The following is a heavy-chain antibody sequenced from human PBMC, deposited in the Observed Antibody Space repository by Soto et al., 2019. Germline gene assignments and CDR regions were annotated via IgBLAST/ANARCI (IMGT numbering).Heavy chain of an antibody. Sequence: SETLSLTCTVSGDSLGNYYWFWIRQPVGKGLEWIGRVSSSGNTNANPTLNSRATMSIATSKNQFSLRLRSVTAADTAVYYCARADYEILTGSYAMDVWGQGTTVTVSS. CDR1: GDSLGNYY. V-gene: IGHV4-4*07. D-gene: IGHD3-9*01. CDR2: VSSSGNT. CDR3: ARADYEILTGSYAMDV. J-gene: IGHJ6*02.